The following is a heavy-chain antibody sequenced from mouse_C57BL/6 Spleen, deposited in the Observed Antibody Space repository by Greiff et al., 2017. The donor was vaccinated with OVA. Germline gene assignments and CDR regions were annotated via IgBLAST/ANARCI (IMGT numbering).Heavy chain of an antibody. CDR3: ARGGDYSSDAMDY. J-gene: IGHJ4*01. CDR2: INPGSGGT. V-gene: IGHV1-54*01. D-gene: IGHD1-1*01. CDR1: GYAFTIYL. Sequence: VQLQQSGAELVRPGTSVQVSCKASGYAFTIYLIEWVKPRPGQGLAWIGVINPGSGGTNYNEKFKGKATLTADKSSSNAYKQLSSLTTEDSAVYFCARGGDYSSDAMDYWGQGTSVTDSS.